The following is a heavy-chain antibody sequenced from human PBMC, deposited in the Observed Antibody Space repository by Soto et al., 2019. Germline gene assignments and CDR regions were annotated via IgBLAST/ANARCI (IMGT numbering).Heavy chain of an antibody. CDR1: GGSISSYY. J-gene: IGHJ4*01. V-gene: IGHV4-59*08. Sequence: SETLSLTCTVSGGSISSYYWSWIRQPPGKGLEWIGYIYYSGSTNYNPSLKSRVTISIDTSKNQFSLRLSSVTAADTAVYYYARPSSTARPFEYWGHGTLVTVSS. CDR2: IYYSGST. CDR3: ARPSSTARPFEY. D-gene: IGHD6-6*01.